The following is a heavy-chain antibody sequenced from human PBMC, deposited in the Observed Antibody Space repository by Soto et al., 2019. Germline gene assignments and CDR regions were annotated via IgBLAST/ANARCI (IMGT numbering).Heavy chain of an antibody. D-gene: IGHD5-18*01. CDR2: IKSVGIWT. CDR3: ARGDGDRFDGNGYLARH. Sequence: PGGSLRLSCVVSGFTFSTTWMHWVRQAPGKGLVWVSRIKSVGIWTFYSVSVEGRLTFSRDNAKITLFLQMNILRAEDTVVFYCARGDGDRFDGNGYLARHWGQGTLVTVSS. V-gene: IGHV3-74*01. CDR1: GFTFSTTW. J-gene: IGHJ4*02.